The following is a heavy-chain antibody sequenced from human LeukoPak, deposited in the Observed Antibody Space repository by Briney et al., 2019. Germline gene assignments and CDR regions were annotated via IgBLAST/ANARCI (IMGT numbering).Heavy chain of an antibody. CDR1: GFSFSNYV. CDR3: AKGLQVAEPPDY. J-gene: IGHJ4*02. D-gene: IGHD2-15*01. CDR2: ISYDGNNK. Sequence: GGSLRLSCAASGFSFSNYVMYWVRQAPRKGLEGVAVISYDGNNKYYADSVKGRFTISRDNSKNTLYLQMSSLRGEDTAVYYCAKGLQVAEPPDYWGQGILVTVSS. V-gene: IGHV3-30*18.